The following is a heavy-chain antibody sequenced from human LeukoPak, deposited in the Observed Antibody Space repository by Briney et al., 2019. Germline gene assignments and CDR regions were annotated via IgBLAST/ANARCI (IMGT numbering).Heavy chain of an antibody. CDR3: ARERAYDSSGYYSVY. CDR1: GGSISSSSYY. J-gene: IGHJ4*02. D-gene: IGHD3-22*01. Sequence: SETLSLTCTVSGGSISSSSYYWGWIRQPPGKGLEWIGSIYYSGSTYYNPSLKSRVTISVDTSKNQLSLKLSSVTAADTAVYYCARERAYDSSGYYSVYWGQGTLVTVSS. V-gene: IGHV4-39*07. CDR2: IYYSGST.